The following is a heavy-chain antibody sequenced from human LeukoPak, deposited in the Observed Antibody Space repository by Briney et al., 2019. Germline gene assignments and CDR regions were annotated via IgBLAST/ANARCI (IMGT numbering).Heavy chain of an antibody. J-gene: IGHJ4*02. CDR2: ISSNGDST. D-gene: IGHD3-9*01. CDR3: VKGQQFILTGYYFDY. Sequence: GGSLRLSCSASGFTFNSYAMHWVRQAPGKGLEYVSVISSNGDSTYYAVSLKGRFTISRDNSKSTLYPQMSSLRPEDTAVYYCVKGQQFILTGYYFDYWGQGTLVTVSS. CDR1: GFTFNSYA. V-gene: IGHV3-64D*09.